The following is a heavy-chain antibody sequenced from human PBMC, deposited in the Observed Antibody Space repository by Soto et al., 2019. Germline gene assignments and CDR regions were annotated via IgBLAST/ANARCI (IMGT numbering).Heavy chain of an antibody. J-gene: IGHJ5*02. V-gene: IGHV4-59*08. CDR2: IYYSGST. CDR3: ARLVPEVPATAIPWFDP. Sequence: SETLSLTCTVSGGSISSYYWSWIRQSPGKGLEWIGYIYYSGSTNYNPSLKSRVTISVDTSKNQFSLKLSSVTAADTAVYYCARLVPEVPATAIPWFDPWGQGTLVTVSS. D-gene: IGHD2-2*02. CDR1: GGSISSYY.